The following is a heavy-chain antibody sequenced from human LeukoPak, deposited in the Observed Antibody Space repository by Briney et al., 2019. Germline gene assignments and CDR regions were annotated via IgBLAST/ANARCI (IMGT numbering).Heavy chain of an antibody. D-gene: IGHD6-13*01. V-gene: IGHV5-51*01. CDR2: IYPGDSNT. CDR1: GYSFTTYW. J-gene: IGHJ4*02. CDR3: VRFGLTSSLDY. Sequence: GESLKISCQGSGYSFTTYWIGWVRQMPGKGLEWMGIIYPGDSNTRYSPSFQGQVTISADKSISTAYLQLSGLRASDTAIYYCVRFGLTSSLDYWGQGTLVTVSS.